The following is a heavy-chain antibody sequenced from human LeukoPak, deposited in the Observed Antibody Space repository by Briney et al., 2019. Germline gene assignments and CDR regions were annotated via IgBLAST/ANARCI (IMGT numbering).Heavy chain of an antibody. Sequence: PSETLSLTCTVSGGSISSYYWSWIRQPPGKGLEWIRYIYYSGSTNYNPSLKSRVTISVDTSKNQFSLKLSSVTAADTAVYYCARGWGLTVVTPLRFDYWGQGTLVTVSS. J-gene: IGHJ4*02. CDR1: GGSISSYY. V-gene: IGHV4-59*01. CDR2: IYYSGST. D-gene: IGHD4-23*01. CDR3: ARGWGLTVVTPLRFDY.